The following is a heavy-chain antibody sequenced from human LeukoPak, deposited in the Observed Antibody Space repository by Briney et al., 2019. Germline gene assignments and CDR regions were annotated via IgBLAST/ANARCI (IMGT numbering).Heavy chain of an antibody. V-gene: IGHV3-30*03. CDR2: ISYDGSNK. CDR1: GFTFSSYG. D-gene: IGHD5-12*01. Sequence: GGSLRLSCAASGFTFSSYGMHWVRQAPGKGLEWVAVISYDGSNKYYADSVKGRFTISRDNSKNTLYLQMNSLRAEDTAVYYCASRGGGYPFDYWGQGTLVTVSS. J-gene: IGHJ4*02. CDR3: ASRGGGYPFDY.